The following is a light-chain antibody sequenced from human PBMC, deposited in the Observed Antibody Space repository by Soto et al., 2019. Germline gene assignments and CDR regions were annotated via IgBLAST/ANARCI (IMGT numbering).Light chain of an antibody. J-gene: IGKJ5*01. CDR1: QSVSNN. CDR2: GAS. CDR3: QQYSNWPPSIT. Sequence: EIVVTQSPATLSVSPGERASLSCWPSQSVSNNLAWYQQKPGQAPRLLIYGASTRATDIPARFSGSGSGTDFPLAISGLQSEDFAVYYCQQYSNWPPSITFGQGTRLEIK. V-gene: IGKV3-15*01.